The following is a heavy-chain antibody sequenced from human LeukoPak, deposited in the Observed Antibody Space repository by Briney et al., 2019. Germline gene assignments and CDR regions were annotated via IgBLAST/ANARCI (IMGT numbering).Heavy chain of an antibody. CDR2: ISGSGGST. V-gene: IGHV3-23*01. D-gene: IGHD2-2*02. Sequence: GGSLRLSCAASGFTFSSYAMSWVRQAPGKGLEWDSGISGSGGSTYYADSVKGRFTISRDNSKNTLYLQMNSLRAEDTAVYYCAKAGCSSSNCYIDYWGQGTLVTVSS. CDR3: AKAGCSSSNCYIDY. J-gene: IGHJ4*02. CDR1: GFTFSSYA.